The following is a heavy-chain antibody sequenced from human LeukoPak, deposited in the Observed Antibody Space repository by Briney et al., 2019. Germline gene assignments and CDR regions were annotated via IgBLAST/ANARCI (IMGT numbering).Heavy chain of an antibody. J-gene: IGHJ4*02. CDR1: GFTFSSYA. D-gene: IGHD6-19*01. Sequence: GGSLRLSCAASGFTFSSYAMSWVRQAPGKGLEWVSAISDSGGSTYYADSVEGRFTISRDNSKNTLYLQMNSLRAEDTAVYYCAKDRGWFLDYWGQGTLVTVSS. CDR2: ISDSGGST. V-gene: IGHV3-23*01. CDR3: AKDRGWFLDY.